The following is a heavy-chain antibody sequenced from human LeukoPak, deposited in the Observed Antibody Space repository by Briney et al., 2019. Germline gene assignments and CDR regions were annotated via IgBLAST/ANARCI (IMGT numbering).Heavy chain of an antibody. D-gene: IGHD3-9*01. CDR1: GYTLTELS. CDR3: ATDKRQYNILTAYFKAEYFQY. J-gene: IGHJ1*01. Sequence: ASVKVSCKVSGYTLTELSIHWVRQAPGKGLEWTGGFDPEDAERIHAQRLQGRGTMTEDPSTDTAYMELSGLRSEDTGVYYCATDKRQYNILTAYFKAEYFQYWGQGTLVTVSA. V-gene: IGHV1-24*01. CDR2: FDPEDAER.